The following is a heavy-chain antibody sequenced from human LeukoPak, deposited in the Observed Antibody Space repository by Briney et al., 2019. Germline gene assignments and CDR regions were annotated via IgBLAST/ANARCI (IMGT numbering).Heavy chain of an antibody. CDR2: IYAGGST. CDR3: ARDSRNYGGAFDY. CDR1: GLAVNIIY. V-gene: IGHV3-53*01. J-gene: IGHJ4*02. Sequence: SGGSLSLSCATSGLAVNIIYMGWIRQAPGEGLEWVSVIYAGGSTYYGDSVRGRFTISTYNSMNTLHLQMNSLRVEDTAVYYCARDSRNYGGAFDYWGQGTLVTVSS. D-gene: IGHD4-23*01.